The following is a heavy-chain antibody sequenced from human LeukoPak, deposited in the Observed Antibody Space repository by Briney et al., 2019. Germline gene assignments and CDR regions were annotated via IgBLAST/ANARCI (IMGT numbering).Heavy chain of an antibody. CDR1: GYTFTSYG. CDR2: ISAYNGNT. V-gene: IGHV1-18*01. J-gene: IGHJ4*02. Sequence: ASVKVSCKASGYTFTSYGISWVRQAPGQGLEWMGWISAYNGNTNYAQKLQGRVTMTTDTSTSTAYMELRSLRPDDTAVYYCARSTLWFGELLSLDYWGQGTLVTVSS. CDR3: ARSTLWFGELLSLDY. D-gene: IGHD3-10*01.